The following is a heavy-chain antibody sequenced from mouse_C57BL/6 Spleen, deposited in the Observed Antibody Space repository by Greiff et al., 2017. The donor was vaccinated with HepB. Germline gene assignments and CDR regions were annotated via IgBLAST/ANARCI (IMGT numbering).Heavy chain of an antibody. CDR2: IYPGSGST. CDR1: GYTFTSYW. CDR3: AKGYNNYVDD. Sequence: VQLQQPGAELVKPGASVKMSCKASGYTFTSYWITWVKQRPGQGLAWIVDIYPGSGSTNYNEKFKSKATLTVDTSSSTSYMQLISLTSEDSAVYYCAKGYNNYVDDWGKGTTLTVSS. J-gene: IGHJ2*01. V-gene: IGHV1-55*01. D-gene: IGHD3-1*01.